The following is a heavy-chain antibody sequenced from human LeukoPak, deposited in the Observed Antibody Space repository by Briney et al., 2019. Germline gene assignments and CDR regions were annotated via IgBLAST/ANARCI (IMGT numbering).Heavy chain of an antibody. CDR1: GYTFTGYY. CDR2: MNPNSGGT. V-gene: IGHV1-2*02. J-gene: IGHJ4*02. Sequence: ASVKVSCKASGYTFTGYYIHWVRQAPGQGPEWMGWMNPNSGGTNYAHKFQGRVTLTRDTSISTAYMELSGLRSDDTAVYYCARDPSSSYYLDSWGRGTQVTVSS. D-gene: IGHD6-6*01. CDR3: ARDPSSSYYLDS.